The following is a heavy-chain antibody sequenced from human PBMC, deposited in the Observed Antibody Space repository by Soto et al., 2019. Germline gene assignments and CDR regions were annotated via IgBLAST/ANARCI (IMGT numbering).Heavy chain of an antibody. J-gene: IGHJ5*02. V-gene: IGHV5-51*01. CDR3: AVTTENWFDP. CDR2: IYPGDSDT. CDR1: GYSFTIYC. Sequence: GESLKLSFKGSGYSFTIYCIGCVRQMPGKGLEWMGIIYPGDSDTRYSPSFQGQVTISADKSISTAYLQWSSLKASDTAMYYCAVTTENWFDPWGQGTLVTVSS. D-gene: IGHD4-4*01.